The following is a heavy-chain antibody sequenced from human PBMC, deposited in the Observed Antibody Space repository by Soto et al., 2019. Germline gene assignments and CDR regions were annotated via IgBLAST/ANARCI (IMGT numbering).Heavy chain of an antibody. D-gene: IGHD6-25*01. Sequence: ASVKVSCKASGYTFTGYYMNWVRQAPGQGLEWMGWINPNSGGTNYAQKFQGRVTMTRDTSISTAYMELSRLRSDDTAVYYCARVGVAASPNMDVWGQGTTVTVSS. J-gene: IGHJ6*02. V-gene: IGHV1-2*02. CDR3: ARVGVAASPNMDV. CDR1: GYTFTGYY. CDR2: INPNSGGT.